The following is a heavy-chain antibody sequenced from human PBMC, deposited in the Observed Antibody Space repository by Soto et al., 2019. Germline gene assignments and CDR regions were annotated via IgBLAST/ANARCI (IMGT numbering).Heavy chain of an antibody. CDR1: GYTFTNYA. CDR2: INAGNGNT. CDR3: ASQELRYFDWLFSFGNWFDP. D-gene: IGHD3-9*01. J-gene: IGHJ5*02. Sequence: GASVKVSCKASGYTFTNYAMHWVRQAPGHRLEWMGWINAGNGNTKYSQKFQGRVTITRDTSASTAYMELSSLRSEDTAVYYCASQELRYFDWLFSFGNWFDPWGQGTLVTVSS. V-gene: IGHV1-3*01.